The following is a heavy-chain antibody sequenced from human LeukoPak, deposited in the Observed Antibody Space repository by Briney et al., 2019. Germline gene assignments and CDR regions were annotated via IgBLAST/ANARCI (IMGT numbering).Heavy chain of an antibody. D-gene: IGHD4-17*01. CDR2: INPNSGGT. V-gene: IGHV1-2*04. J-gene: IGHJ4*02. CDR3: ARGYGETADFDY. CDR1: GYTFTGYY. Sequence: GASVKVSCKSSGYTFTGYYMHWVRQAPGQGLEWMGLINPNSGGTNYAQKFQGWVTMTRDTAISTAYMELSRLRSDDTAVYYCARGYGETADFDYWGQGTLVTVSS.